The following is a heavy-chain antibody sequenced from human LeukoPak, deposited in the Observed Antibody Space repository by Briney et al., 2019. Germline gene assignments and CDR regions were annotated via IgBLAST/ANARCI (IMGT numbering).Heavy chain of an antibody. CDR2: ISGSGGTT. Sequence: GGSLGLSCAASGFTFSSYAMSWVRQAPGKGLEWVSVISGSGGTTYYAESVKGRFTISRDNSKNTLYLQINSLRAEDTAVYYCSRYCSTTTCPGYYYGMDIWGQGTPVTVSS. CDR3: SRYCSTTTCPGYYYGMDI. V-gene: IGHV3-23*01. D-gene: IGHD2-2*01. J-gene: IGHJ6*02. CDR1: GFTFSSYA.